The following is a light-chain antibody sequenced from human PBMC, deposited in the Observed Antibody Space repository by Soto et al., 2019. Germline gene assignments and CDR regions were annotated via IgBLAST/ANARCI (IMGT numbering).Light chain of an antibody. CDR1: QSVNSN. Sequence: EIVMTQSPATLSVSPGERATLSCRASQSVNSNLAWYQQKPGQAPRLLISGASTRATGVPARFSGGGSGTEFTLTISSLQSEDFAVYFCKQYNNWPTFGQGTKVEIK. J-gene: IGKJ1*01. CDR3: KQYNNWPT. V-gene: IGKV3-15*01. CDR2: GAS.